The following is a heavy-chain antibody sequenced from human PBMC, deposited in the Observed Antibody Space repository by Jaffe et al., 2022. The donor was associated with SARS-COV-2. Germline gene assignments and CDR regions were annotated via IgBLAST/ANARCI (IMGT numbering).Heavy chain of an antibody. V-gene: IGHV1-2*06. CDR1: GYTFTGYY. Sequence: QVQLVQSGAEVKKPGASVKVSCKASGYTFTGYYMHWVRQAPGQGLEWMGRINPNSGGTNYAQKFQGRVTMTRDTSISTAYMELSRLRSDDTAVYYCASRSDCSSTSCYEEYYYYGMDVWGQGTTVTVSS. J-gene: IGHJ6*02. CDR2: INPNSGGT. D-gene: IGHD2-2*01. CDR3: ASRSDCSSTSCYEEYYYYGMDV.